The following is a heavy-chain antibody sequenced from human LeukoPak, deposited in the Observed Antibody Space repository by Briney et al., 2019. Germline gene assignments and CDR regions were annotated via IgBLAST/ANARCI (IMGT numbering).Heavy chain of an antibody. J-gene: IGHJ4*02. CDR3: ARDGLAVAPGPLVDY. Sequence: GGSLRLSCAASGFSFSSYWMHWVRQAPGKGLVWVSRINGEGSTTTYADSVRGRFTISRDNAKNTVYLQMSSLSVEDTAVYYCARDGLAVAPGPLVDYWGQGTLVTVSS. V-gene: IGHV3-74*03. D-gene: IGHD6-19*01. CDR2: INGEGSTT. CDR1: GFSFSSYW.